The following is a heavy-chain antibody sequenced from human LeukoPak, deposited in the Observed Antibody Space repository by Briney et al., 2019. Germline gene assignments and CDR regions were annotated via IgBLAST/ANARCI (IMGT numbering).Heavy chain of an antibody. J-gene: IGHJ2*01. CDR1: GFTFSSYA. CDR2: LSGSGDST. Sequence: PGGSLRLSRAASGFTFSSYAMSSVPQAPGKGLEWVSSLSGSGDSTYYADSVKGRFTISRDNSKNTLYLQMNSLRGEDMAVYYCAKVKPYWYFDLWGRGTLVTVSS. V-gene: IGHV3-23*01. CDR3: AKVKPYWYFDL.